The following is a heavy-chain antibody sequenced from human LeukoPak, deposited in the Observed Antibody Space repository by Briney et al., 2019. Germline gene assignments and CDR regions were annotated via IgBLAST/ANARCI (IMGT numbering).Heavy chain of an antibody. D-gene: IGHD5-18*01. Sequence: SETLSLTCTVSGDSISSADYSWSWIRQPPGKGLEWIVDIYYSGSTYYNPSLKSRVTISVDTSKNHFSLKLSSVTAADTAVYYCARVHSPKXSYGPXYYFXXXXQGTLVTVSS. CDR1: GDSISSADYS. CDR3: ARVHSPKXSYGPXYYFXX. J-gene: IGHJ4*02. CDR2: IYYSGST. V-gene: IGHV4-30-4*01.